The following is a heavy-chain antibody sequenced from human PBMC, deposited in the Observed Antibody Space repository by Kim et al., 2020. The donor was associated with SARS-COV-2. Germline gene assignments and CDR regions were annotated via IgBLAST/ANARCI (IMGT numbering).Heavy chain of an antibody. CDR1: GGSLSDNH. V-gene: IGHV4-34*10. J-gene: IGHJ2*01. D-gene: IGHD3-16*01. Sequence: SETLSLTCAVSGGSLSDNHWYWVRQPPRTGLERMWEVNHSGSTSSNQTPSIRSTISIYTSTYQIQVILSSVTAADTATPYCAWGQRQAETFDLW. CDR3: AWGQRQAETFDL. CDR2: VNHSGST.